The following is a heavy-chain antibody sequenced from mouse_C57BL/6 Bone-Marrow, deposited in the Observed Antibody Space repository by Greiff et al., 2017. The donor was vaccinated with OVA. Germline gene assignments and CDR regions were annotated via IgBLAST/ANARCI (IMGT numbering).Heavy chain of an antibody. CDR1: GFTFSDAW. CDR2: IRNKANNHAT. CDR3: TRGLTGNGPWFAY. J-gene: IGHJ3*01. V-gene: IGHV6-6*01. D-gene: IGHD4-1*01. Sequence: EVKLVESGGGLVQPGGSMKLSCAASGFTFSDAWMDWVRQSPEKGLEWVAEIRNKANNHATYYAESVKGRFTISRDDSKSSVYLQMNSLRAEDTGIYYCTRGLTGNGPWFAYWGQGTLVTVSA.